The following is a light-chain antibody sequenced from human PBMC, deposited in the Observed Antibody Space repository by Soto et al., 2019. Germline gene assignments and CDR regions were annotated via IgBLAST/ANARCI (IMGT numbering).Light chain of an antibody. V-gene: IGKV3-20*01. J-gene: IGKJ1*01. CDR3: QQYESSRT. CDR1: QSVSSRF. Sequence: EIVLTQSPGTLSLSPGERATLSCRASQSVSSRFLAWYQQKPGQAPKVLIYGASTRATGIPDRFSGSGSGKDFTLTISRLEPEEFAVYYCQQYESSRTFGQGTKVEMK. CDR2: GAS.